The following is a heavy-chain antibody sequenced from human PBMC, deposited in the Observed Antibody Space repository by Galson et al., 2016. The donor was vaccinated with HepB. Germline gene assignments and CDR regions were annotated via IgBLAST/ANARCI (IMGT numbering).Heavy chain of an antibody. V-gene: IGHV4-39*01. Sequence: SETLSLTCTVSGGSFSNSDYFWGWIRQPPGKGLDWIGNIFYSGSTYYNPSLKSRVTISVDTSKNQFSLKLSSVTAADTAVYFCAKGSNSLIGGAIPLDYWGQGTLVTVSS. D-gene: IGHD3-16*01. J-gene: IGHJ4*02. CDR1: GGSFSNSDYF. CDR3: AKGSNSLIGGAIPLDY. CDR2: IFYSGST.